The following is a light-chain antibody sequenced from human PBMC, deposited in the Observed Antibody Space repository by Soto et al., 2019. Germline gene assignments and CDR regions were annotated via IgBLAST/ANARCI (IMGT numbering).Light chain of an antibody. V-gene: IGLV1-40*01. Sequence: QSVLTQPPSVSGAPGQRVTIACTGGSSNIGSGSGVHWYQQLPGAAPKLLIYGNTNRPSGVPDRFSGSQSGTSASLAITGLQAEDEADYYCQSHDSSLSGFVFGSGTQLTVL. CDR3: QSHDSSLSGFV. CDR1: SSNIGSGSG. J-gene: IGLJ7*01. CDR2: GNT.